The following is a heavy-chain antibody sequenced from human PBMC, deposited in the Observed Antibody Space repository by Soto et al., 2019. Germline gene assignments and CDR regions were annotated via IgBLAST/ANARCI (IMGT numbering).Heavy chain of an antibody. CDR1: GYTFTTYG. J-gene: IGHJ4*02. V-gene: IGHV1-18*01. CDR3: ARDRDSSGSLSGY. Sequence: VASVKVSCKASGYTFTTYGISWVRQAPGQGLEWMGWISTYNGNTNYAQKFQDRVTMTTDTSTSTAYMELRSLGSDDTAVYYCARDRDSSGSLSGYWGQGTLVTVSS. CDR2: ISTYNGNT. D-gene: IGHD3-22*01.